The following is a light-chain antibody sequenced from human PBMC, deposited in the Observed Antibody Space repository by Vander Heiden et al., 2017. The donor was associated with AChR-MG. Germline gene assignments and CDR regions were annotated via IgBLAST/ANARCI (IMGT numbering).Light chain of an antibody. CDR2: WAS. CDR3: QQLVWTPVT. CDR1: QCVLYSSNNKNY. Sequence: VMTQSPDSLAVFVGDRATINCRSIQCVLYSSNNKNYLAWYQQKPGQPPKLLIYWASTRQSGVPDRFSGRESGTDFTLTISSLQAEDVAVYYGQQLVWTPVTFGPGTKVHIK. V-gene: IGKV4-1*01. J-gene: IGKJ3*01.